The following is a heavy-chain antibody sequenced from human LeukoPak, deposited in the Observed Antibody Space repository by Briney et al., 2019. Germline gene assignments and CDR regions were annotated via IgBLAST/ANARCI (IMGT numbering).Heavy chain of an antibody. CDR1: GFTFSSYA. CDR3: VKISNYDILTGYYSKYFDY. J-gene: IGHJ4*02. D-gene: IGHD3-9*01. Sequence: GGSLRLSCAASGFTFSSYAMSRVRQAPGKGLEWVSAISGSGGSTYYADSVKGRFTISRDNSKNTPYLQMNSLRAEDTAVYYCVKISNYDILTGYYSKYFDYWGQGTLVTVSS. V-gene: IGHV3-23*01. CDR2: ISGSGGST.